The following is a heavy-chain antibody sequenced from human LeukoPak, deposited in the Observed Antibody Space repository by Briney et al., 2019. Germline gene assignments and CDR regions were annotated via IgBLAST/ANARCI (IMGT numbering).Heavy chain of an antibody. V-gene: IGHV3-74*01. Sequence: GGSLRLSCAASGFSFSDYYMSWVRQAPGKGLVWVSRMNSDGSSTTYADSVKGRFTISRDNAKNTLYLQMNSLRAEDTAAYHCAREAFNYGDHYFDYWGQGTLVTVSS. D-gene: IGHD4-17*01. CDR2: MNSDGSST. J-gene: IGHJ4*02. CDR3: AREAFNYGDHYFDY. CDR1: GFSFSDYY.